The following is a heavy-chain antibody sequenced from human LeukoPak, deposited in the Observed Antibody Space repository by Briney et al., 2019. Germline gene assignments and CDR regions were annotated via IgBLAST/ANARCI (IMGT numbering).Heavy chain of an antibody. CDR3: ARHGYSGYDSGYYFDY. J-gene: IGHJ4*02. V-gene: IGHV4-39*01. D-gene: IGHD5-12*01. Sequence: PSETLSLTCTVSGGSISSSSYYWGWIRQPPGKGLEWIGSIYYSGSTYYNPSLKSRVTISVDTSKNQFSLKLSSVTAADTAVYYCARHGYSGYDSGYYFDYWGQGTLVTVSS. CDR1: GGSISSSSYY. CDR2: IYYSGST.